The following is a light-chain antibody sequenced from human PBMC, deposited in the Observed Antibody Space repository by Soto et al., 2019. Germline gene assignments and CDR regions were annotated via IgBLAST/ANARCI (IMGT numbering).Light chain of an antibody. Sequence: QSVLTQPPSASGSPGQSVTISCTGTKNDVGFYDFVSWYQHHPGKAPRLIIYEVVQRPSGVPDRFSGSKSGSTASLTVSGLQAADEADYFCKSYAGSNTYVFGSGTKVTVL. CDR1: KNDVGFYDF. CDR2: EVV. J-gene: IGLJ1*01. V-gene: IGLV2-8*01. CDR3: KSYAGSNTYV.